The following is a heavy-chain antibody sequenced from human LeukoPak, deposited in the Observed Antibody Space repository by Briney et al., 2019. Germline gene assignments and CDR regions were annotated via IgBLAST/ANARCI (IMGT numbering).Heavy chain of an antibody. V-gene: IGHV1-18*01. CDR2: ISAYNGNT. CDR1: GYTPTSYG. D-gene: IGHD2-15*01. J-gene: IGHJ3*02. Sequence: ASVKVSCKASGYTPTSYGISWVRQAPGQGLEWMGWISAYNGNTNYAQKLQGRVTMTTDTSTSTAYMELRSLRSDDTAVYYCARRWKICSGGSCYDAFDIWGQGTMVTVSS. CDR3: ARRWKICSGGSCYDAFDI.